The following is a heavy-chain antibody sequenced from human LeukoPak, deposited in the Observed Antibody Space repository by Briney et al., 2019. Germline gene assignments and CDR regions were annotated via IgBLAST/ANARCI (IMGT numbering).Heavy chain of an antibody. V-gene: IGHV3-30-3*01. J-gene: IGHJ4*02. D-gene: IGHD2-15*01. Sequence: PGGSLRLSCAASGFTFSSYAMHWVRQAPGKGPEWVAVISYDGSNKYYADSVKGRFTISRDNSKNTLYLQMNSLRAEDTAVYYCARDQVVVAAFDYWGQGTLVTVSS. CDR2: ISYDGSNK. CDR1: GFTFSSYA. CDR3: ARDQVVVAAFDY.